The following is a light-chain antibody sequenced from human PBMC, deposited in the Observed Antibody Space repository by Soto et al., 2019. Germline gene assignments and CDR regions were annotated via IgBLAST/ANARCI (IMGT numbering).Light chain of an antibody. CDR1: QSVSSN. CDR3: QHYNNWPPMA. Sequence: EIVMTQSPATLSVSPGERATLSCRASQSVSSNLAWYQQKPGQAPRLLIYGASTRATGIPARFSGSGSGTEFTITISSLQSEDVAVYYCQHYNNWPPMAFGQGNKVEIK. CDR2: GAS. V-gene: IGKV3-15*01. J-gene: IGKJ1*01.